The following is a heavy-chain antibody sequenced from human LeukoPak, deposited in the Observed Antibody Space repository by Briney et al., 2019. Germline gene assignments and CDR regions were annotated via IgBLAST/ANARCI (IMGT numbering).Heavy chain of an antibody. CDR2: IKSKTDGGTT. V-gene: IGHV3-15*01. D-gene: IGHD2-2*01. Sequence: GGCLRLACAAAGFTFSNAWLSWVRQAPGEGLGWVGRIKSKTDGGTTDYAAPVKGRFTISRDDSTSTLYLQMNSMKTADTAVYYCTTDSTRDYWGQGTLVTVSS. J-gene: IGHJ4*02. CDR3: TTDSTRDY. CDR1: GFTFSNAW.